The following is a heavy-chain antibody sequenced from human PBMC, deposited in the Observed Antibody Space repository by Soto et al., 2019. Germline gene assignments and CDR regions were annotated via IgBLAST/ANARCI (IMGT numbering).Heavy chain of an antibody. V-gene: IGHV3-23*01. CDR2: ISGSGGST. CDR1: GFTFSNYI. J-gene: IGHJ4*02. D-gene: IGHD1-1*01. Sequence: TGGSLRLSCAASGFTFSNYIMSWVRQAPGKGLEWVSAISGSGGSTYYADSVKGRFTISRDNSKNTLYLQMNSLRADDTAIYYCAKDTVMATTVFAYWGQGTLVTVSS. CDR3: AKDTVMATTVFAY.